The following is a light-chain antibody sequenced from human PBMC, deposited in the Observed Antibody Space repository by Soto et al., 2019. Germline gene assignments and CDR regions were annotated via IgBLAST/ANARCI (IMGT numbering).Light chain of an antibody. CDR1: QDIRNG. CDR2: AAS. Sequence: AFQMTQSPSSLPASVGDRVTIPCRASQDIRNGLGCYQQKTGKAPTLLLFAASTLQSGVASRFSGSGSGTDFTLIIRSLQPEDFATYYCQQSYTAQLTFGGGTKVDIK. J-gene: IGKJ4*01. V-gene: IGKV1-6*01. CDR3: QQSYTAQLT.